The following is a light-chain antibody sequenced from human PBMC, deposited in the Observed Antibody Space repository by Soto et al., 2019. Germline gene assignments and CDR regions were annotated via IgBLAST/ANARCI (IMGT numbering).Light chain of an antibody. V-gene: IGLV2-11*01. CDR3: AAWDDSLNGVV. J-gene: IGLJ2*01. CDR2: DVA. Sequence: QSVLTQPRSVSGSPGQSVTISCTGTSSDVGGYHYVSWYQHHPGKAPKLMIYDVARRPSGVPDRFSGSKSGNTASLTISGLQAEDEADYYCAAWDDSLNGVVFGGGTKLTVL. CDR1: SSDVGGYHY.